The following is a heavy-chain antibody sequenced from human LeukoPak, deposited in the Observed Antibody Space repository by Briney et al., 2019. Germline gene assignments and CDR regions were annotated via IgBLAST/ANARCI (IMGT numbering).Heavy chain of an antibody. CDR2: IYYSGST. Sequence: SETLSLTCTVSGGSIISTSYYWGWIRQPPGKGLEWIGSIYYSGSTDYNPSLKSRVTMSVDTSKNQFSLKLTPVTAADTAVYYCGRAARIAARPYSMDVWGTGTTVTVSS. D-gene: IGHD6-6*01. CDR1: GGSIISTSYY. CDR3: GRAARIAARPYSMDV. J-gene: IGHJ6*03. V-gene: IGHV4-39*07.